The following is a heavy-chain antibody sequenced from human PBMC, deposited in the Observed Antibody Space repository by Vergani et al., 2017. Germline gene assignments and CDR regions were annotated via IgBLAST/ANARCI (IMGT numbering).Heavy chain of an antibody. CDR2: ISSSSTYI. J-gene: IGHJ4*02. CDR1: GFTFSTYS. Sequence: EVQLVESGGGLVKPGGSLRLSCAASGFTFSTYSMNWVRQAPGKGLGWVSSISSSSTYIYSADSVKGRFSISRDNAKNSLYLQLNSLRAEDTAVYYCAGPDLGSSSPRLNYWGQGTLVTVSS. D-gene: IGHD6-6*01. V-gene: IGHV3-21*01. CDR3: AGPDLGSSSPRLNY.